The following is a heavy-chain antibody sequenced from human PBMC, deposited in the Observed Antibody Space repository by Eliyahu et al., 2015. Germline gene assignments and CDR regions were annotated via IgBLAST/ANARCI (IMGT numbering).Heavy chain of an antibody. CDR1: GFTFSXYW. V-gene: IGHV3-7*01. Sequence: EVLLVESGGGLVQPGXSXXLSCVASGFTFSXYWMSWVRQAPGKGLEWLAHIKQDGSEKYYVDSVKGRFTVSRDNAENSLYLQLNSLRADDTGVYYCATSSSSSFWGQGTLVTVSS. D-gene: IGHD6-6*01. J-gene: IGHJ4*02. CDR3: ATSSSSSF. CDR2: IKQDGSEK.